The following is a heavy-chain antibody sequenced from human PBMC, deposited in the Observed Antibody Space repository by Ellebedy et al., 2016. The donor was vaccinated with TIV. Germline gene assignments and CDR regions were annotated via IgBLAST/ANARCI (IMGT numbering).Heavy chain of an antibody. Sequence: MPSETLSLTCTVSGGSISNSDYYWNWIRQPPGKGLEWIGSIYSIGSAYYNPSLKSRVTVSVDTSKNQFSLNLSSVTAADTAVYYCARDPALPRGRFDTWGQGTLVTVSS. V-gene: IGHV4-39*07. J-gene: IGHJ5*02. CDR1: GGSISNSDYY. CDR3: ARDPALPRGRFDT. CDR2: IYSIGSA.